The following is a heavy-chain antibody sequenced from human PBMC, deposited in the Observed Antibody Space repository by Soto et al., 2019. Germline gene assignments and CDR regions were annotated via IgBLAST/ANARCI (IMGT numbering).Heavy chain of an antibody. CDR1: GGSISSGGYY. Sequence: QVQLQESGPGLVKPSQTLSLTCTVSGGSISSGGYYWSWIRQHPGKGLEWIGYIYYSGSTYYNPSLTCRVTISVDTSKNQFSLKLSAVAAADTAVYYCASLSFGCRRFGSCYFDYWGQGTLVTVSS. D-gene: IGHD3-10*01. CDR2: IYYSGST. CDR3: ASLSFGCRRFGSCYFDY. V-gene: IGHV4-31*03. J-gene: IGHJ4*02.